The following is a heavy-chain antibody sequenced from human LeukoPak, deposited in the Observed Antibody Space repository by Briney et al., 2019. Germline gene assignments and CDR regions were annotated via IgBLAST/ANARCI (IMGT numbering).Heavy chain of an antibody. V-gene: IGHV3-53*01. CDR1: GFTVSSNY. CDR2: IYSGGST. CDR3: ARGRGVVVIAYFDY. Sequence: GGSLRLSCAASGFTVSSNYMGWVRQAPGKGLEWVTVIYSGGSTYYADSVKGRFTISRDNFKNTLYLQMNSLRAEDTAVYYCARGRGVVVIAYFDYWGQGTLVTVSS. J-gene: IGHJ4*02. D-gene: IGHD3-22*01.